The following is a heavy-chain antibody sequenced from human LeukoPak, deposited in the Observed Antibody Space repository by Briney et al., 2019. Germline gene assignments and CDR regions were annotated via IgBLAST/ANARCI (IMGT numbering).Heavy chain of an antibody. CDR3: AKDAEVATIED. D-gene: IGHD5-24*01. CDR2: IRYDGTNT. Sequence: PGGSLRLSCAASGFTFSSYGLHWVRQAPGKGLDWVAFIRYDGTNTYYADSVKGRFTISRDNSKTTLYLQMNSLGAEDTAVYYCAKDAEVATIEDWGQGTLVTVSS. V-gene: IGHV3-30*02. J-gene: IGHJ4*02. CDR1: GFTFSSYG.